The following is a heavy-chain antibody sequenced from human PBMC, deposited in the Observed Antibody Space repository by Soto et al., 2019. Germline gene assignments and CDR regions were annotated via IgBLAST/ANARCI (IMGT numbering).Heavy chain of an antibody. D-gene: IGHD2-15*01. V-gene: IGHV4-30-2*06. Sequence: QLQLQESGSGLLKPSQTLSLNCSVSGDSISSGGLSWNWLRQSPGRELEWIGYIYYPGPTYYNPSFKSRLYMTLDTSETQSSLRLSAVTASDSAVYYCARGRRSKTATAATGWFDPWGPGPLVTVSS. CDR1: GDSISSGGLS. CDR2: IYYPGPT. J-gene: IGHJ5*02. CDR3: ARGRRSKTATAATGWFDP.